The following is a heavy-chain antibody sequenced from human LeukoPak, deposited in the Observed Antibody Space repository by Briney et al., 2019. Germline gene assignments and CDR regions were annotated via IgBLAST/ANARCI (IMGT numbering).Heavy chain of an antibody. CDR1: GFTFDDYA. Sequence: GGSLRLSCAASGFTFDDYAMHWVRQAPGKGLEWVSGISWNSGSIGYADSVKGRFTISRDNAKNSLYLQMNSLRAGDTALYYCATGTVAGTFDYWGQGTLVTVSS. CDR3: ATGTVAGTFDY. J-gene: IGHJ4*02. D-gene: IGHD1-14*01. V-gene: IGHV3-9*01. CDR2: ISWNSGSI.